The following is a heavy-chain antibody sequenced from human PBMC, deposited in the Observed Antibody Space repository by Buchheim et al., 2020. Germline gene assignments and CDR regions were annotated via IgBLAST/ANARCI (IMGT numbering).Heavy chain of an antibody. D-gene: IGHD6-13*01. Sequence: VQLVESGGGVVQPGRSLRLSCAASGFTFSSYWMHWVRQAPGKGLVWVSRINSDGSSTSYADSVKGRFTISRDNAKNPLYLQMNSLRAEDTAVYYCARDIYSSSWYPSYYYYYGMDVWGQGTT. V-gene: IGHV3-74*01. CDR3: ARDIYSSSWYPSYYYYYGMDV. CDR1: GFTFSSYW. J-gene: IGHJ6*02. CDR2: INSDGSST.